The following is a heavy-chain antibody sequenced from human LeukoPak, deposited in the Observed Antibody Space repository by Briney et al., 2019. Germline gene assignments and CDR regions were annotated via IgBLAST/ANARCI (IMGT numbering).Heavy chain of an antibody. V-gene: IGHV3-23*01. CDR2: ISASGGST. CDR3: AKGLVPAAIRVVDY. Sequence: PGGSLRLSCAASGFTFSSYAMSWARQAPGKGLEWVSAISASGGSTYYADSVRGRFTISRDNSQNTLYLQVNSLRAEDTAVYYCAKGLVPAAIRVVDYWGQGTLVTVSS. J-gene: IGHJ4*02. D-gene: IGHD2-2*01. CDR1: GFTFSSYA.